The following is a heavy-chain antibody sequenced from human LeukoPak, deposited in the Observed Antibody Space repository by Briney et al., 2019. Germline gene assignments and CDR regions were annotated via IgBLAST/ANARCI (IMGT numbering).Heavy chain of an antibody. D-gene: IGHD3-3*01. CDR3: ARQITIFGVVPRFDP. CDR2: IYYSGST. Sequence: PSETLSLTCTVSGGSISSSSYYWGWIRQPPGKGLEWIGSIYYSGSTYYNPSLKSRVTISVDTSKNQFSLKLSSVTAADTAVYYCARQITIFGVVPRFDPWGQGTLVTVPS. J-gene: IGHJ5*02. CDR1: GGSISSSSYY. V-gene: IGHV4-39*01.